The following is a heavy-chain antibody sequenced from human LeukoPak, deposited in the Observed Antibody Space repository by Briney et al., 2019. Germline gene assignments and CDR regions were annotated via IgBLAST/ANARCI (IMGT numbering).Heavy chain of an antibody. CDR3: ARAYSSSWYYLLYYFDY. CDR1: GYTFTSYA. J-gene: IGHJ4*02. CDR2: INTNTGNP. D-gene: IGHD6-13*01. V-gene: IGHV7-4-1*02. Sequence: GASVKVSCKASGYTFTSYAMNWVRQAPGQGLEWMEWINTNTGNPTYAQGFTGRLVFSLDTSVSTAYLQISSLKAEDTAVYYCARAYSSSWYYLLYYFDYWGQGTLVTVSS.